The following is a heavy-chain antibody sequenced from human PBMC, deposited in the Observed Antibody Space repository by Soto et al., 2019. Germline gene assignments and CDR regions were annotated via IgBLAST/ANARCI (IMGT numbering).Heavy chain of an antibody. J-gene: IGHJ4*01. D-gene: IGHD6-19*01. CDR3: ARAGVAAGSINFEY. V-gene: IGHV1-3*01. Sequence: ASVKVSCKASGYMFAKSAIHWVRQAPLQMLEWMVCISGDSGNTKYSPKLQDRVTITRDTSASTAYMELSSLRSEDTALYYCARAGVAAGSINFEYWGQGTLVTVSS. CDR1: GYMFAKSA. CDR2: ISGDSGNT.